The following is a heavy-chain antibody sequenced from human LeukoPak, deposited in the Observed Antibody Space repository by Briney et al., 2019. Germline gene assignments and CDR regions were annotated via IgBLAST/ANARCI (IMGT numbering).Heavy chain of an antibody. Sequence: SETLSLTCTVSGGSLSSYYWSWIRQPPGRGLEWIASMFYRGTTYYNASLRSRVTLSEDTSMNQFSLKLSSVTASDTATFYCVRQGGWGGAASLIELWGQGTLVTVSS. D-gene: IGHD2-15*01. J-gene: IGHJ4*02. CDR3: VRQGGWGGAASLIEL. V-gene: IGHV4-59*04. CDR2: MFYRGTT. CDR1: GGSLSSYY.